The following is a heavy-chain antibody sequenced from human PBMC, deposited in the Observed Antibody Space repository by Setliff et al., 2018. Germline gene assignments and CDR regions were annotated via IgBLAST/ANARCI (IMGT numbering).Heavy chain of an antibody. CDR1: GYTFTSYA. Sequence: VASVKVSCKASGYTFTSYAMHWVRQAPGQRLEWMGWINAGNGNAGYAQKFQGRVTMTRNTSISTAYMELSSLRSEDTAVYYCARDIVDTAMVYYFDYWGQGTLVTVSS. V-gene: IGHV1-3*01. J-gene: IGHJ4*02. CDR3: ARDIVDTAMVYYFDY. CDR2: INAGNGNA. D-gene: IGHD5-18*01.